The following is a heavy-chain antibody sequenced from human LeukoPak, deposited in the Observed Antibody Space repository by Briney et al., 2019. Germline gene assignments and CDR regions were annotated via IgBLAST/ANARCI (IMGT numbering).Heavy chain of an antibody. CDR1: GFTFSSDG. Sequence: GGALRLSRAASGFTFSSDGMHWVRQAPGKGLEWVAVIWYDGSNKYYADSVKGRFTISRDNSKNTLYLQMNSLRAEDTAVYYCARGGSRGELYYYYMDVWGKGTTVTVSS. CDR3: ARGGSRGELYYYYMDV. V-gene: IGHV3-33*01. J-gene: IGHJ6*03. CDR2: IWYDGSNK. D-gene: IGHD1-26*01.